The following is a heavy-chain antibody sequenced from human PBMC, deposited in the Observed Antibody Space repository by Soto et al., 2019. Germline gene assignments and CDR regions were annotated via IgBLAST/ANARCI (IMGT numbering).Heavy chain of an antibody. V-gene: IGHV3-23*01. Sequence: GGSLRLSCAASGFTFSSYAMSWVRQAPGKGLEWVSSISGNGGSTNYADSVKGRFTISRDNSKNTLYLQMNSLRAGDTAIYYCAKDRGGYCTSTTCYGGGSFDDWGQGTLGTVSS. CDR1: GFTFSSYA. CDR2: ISGNGGST. J-gene: IGHJ4*02. D-gene: IGHD2-2*01. CDR3: AKDRGGYCTSTTCYGGGSFDD.